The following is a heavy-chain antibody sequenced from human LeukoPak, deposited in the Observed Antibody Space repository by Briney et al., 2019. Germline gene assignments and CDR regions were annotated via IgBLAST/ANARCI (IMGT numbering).Heavy chain of an antibody. CDR2: ISNSGGST. V-gene: IGHV3-23*01. Sequence: GSLRLSCAASGFTFSSHTMTWVRQAPGKGLEWVSAISNSGGSTYYADSVKGRFTISRDNSKNTLYLQMNSLKAEDTAVYYCAKGRGLVSPDDHWGQGTLVTVSS. J-gene: IGHJ4*02. CDR3: AKGRGLVSPDDH. CDR1: GFTFSSHT. D-gene: IGHD3/OR15-3a*01.